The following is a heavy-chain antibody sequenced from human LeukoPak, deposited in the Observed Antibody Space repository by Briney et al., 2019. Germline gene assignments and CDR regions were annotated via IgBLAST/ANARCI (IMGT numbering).Heavy chain of an antibody. CDR2: IKQDGSEK. CDR1: GFTFSSYW. CDR3: ARNGGLNWSDP. J-gene: IGHJ5*02. V-gene: IGHV3-7*01. Sequence: GGSLRLSCAASGFTFSSYWMRWVRQAPGQGREWVANIKQDGSEKYYVDSVKGRFTIPRHIPKNSLYRQMNSLRTEDTAVYYCARNGGLNWSDPWGQGTLVTVSS. D-gene: IGHD2-8*01.